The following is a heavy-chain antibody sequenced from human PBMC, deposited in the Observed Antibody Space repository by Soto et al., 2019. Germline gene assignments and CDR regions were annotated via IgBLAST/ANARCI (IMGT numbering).Heavy chain of an antibody. CDR1: GYTFTSYG. Sequence: QVQLVQSGAEVKKPGASVKVSCKASGYTFTSYGISWVRQAPGQGLEWMGWISAYNGNTTYAQKVQGRVTMTTDTATSTAYMEPRSPRADDTAVYYCASDLSIFLFDYWAHGTLVTVSS. J-gene: IGHJ4*01. CDR2: ISAYNGNT. D-gene: IGHD3-9*01. CDR3: ASDLSIFLFDY. V-gene: IGHV1-18*01.